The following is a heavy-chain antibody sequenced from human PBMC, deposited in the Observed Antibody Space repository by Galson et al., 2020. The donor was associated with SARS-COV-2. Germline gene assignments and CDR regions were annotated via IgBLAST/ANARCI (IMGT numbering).Heavy chain of an antibody. V-gene: IGHV4-4*02. CDR2: AIHSGTT. D-gene: IGHD3-3*01. CDR1: GDSISSGHW. J-gene: IGHJ4*02. CDR3: VRSVEWSFDD. Sequence: SETLSLTCAVSGDSISSGHWWTWVRQPPGKGLEWIGEAIHSGTTNYSPSLRSRVTISLDKPQNQFSLRLTSVTAADTAVYYCVRSVEWSFDDWGPGTLGTVSA.